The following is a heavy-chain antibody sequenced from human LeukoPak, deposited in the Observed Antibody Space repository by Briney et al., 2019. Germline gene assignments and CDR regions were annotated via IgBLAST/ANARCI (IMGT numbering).Heavy chain of an antibody. V-gene: IGHV4-31*03. CDR2: IYYSGST. Sequence: SETLSLTCTVSGGSISSGGYYWSWIRQHPGKGLEWIGYIYYSGSTYYNPSLKSRVTISVDTSKNQFSLKLSSVTAADTAVYYCARNGYSYGTYYFDYWGQGTLVTVSS. CDR3: ARNGYSYGTYYFDY. D-gene: IGHD5-18*01. CDR1: GGSISSGGYY. J-gene: IGHJ4*02.